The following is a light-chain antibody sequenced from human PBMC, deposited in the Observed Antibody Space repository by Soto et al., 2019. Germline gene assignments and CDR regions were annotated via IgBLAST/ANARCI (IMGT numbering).Light chain of an antibody. CDR1: SSNIGAGYD. Sequence: QSVLTQPPSVSGAPGQRVTISCTGSSSNIGAGYDVHWYQQLPGTAPKLLIYGNSNRPSGVPDRFSGSKSGTSASLAITGLQAEDESDEYCQSYDISLSGYVVFGGGTKLTVL. J-gene: IGLJ2*01. CDR2: GNS. V-gene: IGLV1-40*01. CDR3: QSYDISLSGYVV.